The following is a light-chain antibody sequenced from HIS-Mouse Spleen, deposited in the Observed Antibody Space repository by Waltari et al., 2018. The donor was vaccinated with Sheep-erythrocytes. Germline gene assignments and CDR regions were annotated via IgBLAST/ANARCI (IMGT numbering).Light chain of an antibody. V-gene: IGKV1-39*01. J-gene: IGKJ3*01. CDR1: QSISSY. CDR3: QQSYSTPQFT. Sequence: DIQMTQSPSSLSASVGDRVTITGRESQSISSYLNCYQQKPGKAPKLLIYAASSLQSGVPSRFSGSGSGTDFTLTISSLQPEDFATYYCQQSYSTPQFTFGPGTKVDIK. CDR2: AAS.